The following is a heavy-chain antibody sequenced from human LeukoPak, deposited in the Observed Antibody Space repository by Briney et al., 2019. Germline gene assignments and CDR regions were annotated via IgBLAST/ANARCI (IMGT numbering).Heavy chain of an antibody. CDR1: GFTFDNYA. V-gene: IGHV3-9*01. Sequence: GGSLRLSCVGSGFTFDNYAMHWVRQAPGKGLEWVSGISWNRGSIGYADSVKGRFTISRDNAKNTLYLQMNSLRAEDTAVYYCAKVSGYSGYWGQGTLVTVSS. J-gene: IGHJ4*02. CDR2: ISWNRGSI. D-gene: IGHD5-12*01. CDR3: AKVSGYSGY.